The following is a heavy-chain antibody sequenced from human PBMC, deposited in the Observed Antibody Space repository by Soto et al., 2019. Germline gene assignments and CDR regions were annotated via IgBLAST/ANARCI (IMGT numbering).Heavy chain of an antibody. CDR2: IKQDGSEK. Sequence: ESGGGLVQPGGSLRLSCAASGFIFSSYWMSWVRQAPGEGLEWVANIKQDGSEKYYVDSVKGRFTISRDNAKNSLYLQMNSLRAEDTAVYYCARLRYIVVPFDYWGQGALVTVSS. CDR1: GFIFSSYW. V-gene: IGHV3-7*01. D-gene: IGHD2-2*01. CDR3: ARLRYIVVPFDY. J-gene: IGHJ4*02.